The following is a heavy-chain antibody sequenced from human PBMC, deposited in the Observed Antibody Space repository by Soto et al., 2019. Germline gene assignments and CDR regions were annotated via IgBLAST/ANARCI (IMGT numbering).Heavy chain of an antibody. CDR2: IYSGGST. D-gene: IGHD1-26*01. Sequence: EVQLVESGGGLIQPGGSLRLSCAASGFSVSSNYMSWVRQAPGKGLEWVSLIYSGGSTYYADSVKGRFTISRDNSKNTLYLHMNRLSAEDTAVYYCARASGNSHYYYYYDMDVWGQGTTVTVSS. J-gene: IGHJ6*02. CDR3: ARASGNSHYYYYYDMDV. V-gene: IGHV3-53*01. CDR1: GFSVSSNY.